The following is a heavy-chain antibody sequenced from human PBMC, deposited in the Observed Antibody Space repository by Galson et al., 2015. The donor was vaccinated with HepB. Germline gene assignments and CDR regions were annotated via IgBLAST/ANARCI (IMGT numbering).Heavy chain of an antibody. D-gene: IGHD3-10*01. J-gene: IGHJ4*02. V-gene: IGHV3-48*03. CDR1: GFTFSSFE. CDR3: ARDGTVRGVFVDS. CDR2: ISASGSTV. Sequence: SLRLSCAASGFTFSSFEMIWVRQAPGKGLEWLSYISASGSTVYYADSVKGRFTISRDNAKNSLYLLMNSLRAEDTAVYYCARDGTVRGVFVDSWGQGTVVTVSS.